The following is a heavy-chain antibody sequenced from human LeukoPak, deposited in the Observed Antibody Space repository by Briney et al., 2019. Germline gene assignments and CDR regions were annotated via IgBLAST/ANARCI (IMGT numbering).Heavy chain of an antibody. CDR1: GFTFSTYA. CDR2: ISGSGGST. Sequence: GGSLRLSCAASGFTFSTYAMSWVRQAPGKGLEWVSAISGSGGSTYYADSVKGRFTISRDNAKNSVYLQMNSLRAEDTAVYYCTRAVAADDFSPGYWGQGTLVTVSS. D-gene: IGHD3/OR15-3a*01. V-gene: IGHV3-23*01. CDR3: TRAVAADDFSPGY. J-gene: IGHJ4*02.